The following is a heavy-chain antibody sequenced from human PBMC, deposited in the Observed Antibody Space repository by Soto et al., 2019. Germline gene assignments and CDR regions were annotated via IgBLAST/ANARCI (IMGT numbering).Heavy chain of an antibody. D-gene: IGHD6-13*01. V-gene: IGHV1-69*13. J-gene: IGHJ4*02. CDR1: GGTFSSYA. CDR2: IIPIFGTA. CDR3: ARGGGLRQQLTYYFDY. Sequence: ASVKVSCKASGGTFSSYAISWVRQAPGQGLEWMGGIIPIFGTANYAQKFQGRVTITADESTSTAYMELSSLRSEDTAVYYCARGGGLRQQLTYYFDYWGQGTLVTVSS.